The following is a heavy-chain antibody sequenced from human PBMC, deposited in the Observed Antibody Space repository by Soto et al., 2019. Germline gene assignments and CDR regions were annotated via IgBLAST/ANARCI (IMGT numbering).Heavy chain of an antibody. Sequence: QVQLVESGGGVVQPGRSLRLSCAASGFTFSSYGMHWVRQAPGKGLEWVAVIWYDGSNKYYAEAVKGRFTISRDNSKNTLYMQMNSLRAEDTAVYYCARGYSSGWYYYYYGMDVWGQGTTVTVSS. V-gene: IGHV3-33*01. J-gene: IGHJ6*02. D-gene: IGHD6-19*01. CDR2: IWYDGSNK. CDR1: GFTFSSYG. CDR3: ARGYSSGWYYYYYGMDV.